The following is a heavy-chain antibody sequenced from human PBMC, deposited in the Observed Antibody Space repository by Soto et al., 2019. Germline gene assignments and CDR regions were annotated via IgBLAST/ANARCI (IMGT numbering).Heavy chain of an antibody. CDR2: ISAGGSDT. Sequence: EVQLLDSGGGWVQPGGSLRLSCVASGFVFSAYAMSWVRQAPGKGLEWVSAISAGGSDTYYADSVKGRFTVSRVNSESTLYLQMNTLRAEDTAIYYCASVPIWCGSSSCYTEGFDSWGQGTLVTVSS. J-gene: IGHJ4*02. CDR1: GFVFSAYA. CDR3: ASVPIWCGSSSCYTEGFDS. V-gene: IGHV3-23*01. D-gene: IGHD2-2*01.